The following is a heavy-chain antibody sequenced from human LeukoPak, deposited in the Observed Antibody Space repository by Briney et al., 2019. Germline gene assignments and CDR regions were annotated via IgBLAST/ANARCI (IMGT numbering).Heavy chain of an antibody. Sequence: GGSLRLSCAASGFSFSNYWMCWVRQAPGKGLVCVSRINSDGSTTTYADSVKGRFTISRDNSKNTLHLQMNSMRAEDTAVYYCAKGAMPYYDGSGYNYFDYWGQGTPVTVSS. D-gene: IGHD3-22*01. V-gene: IGHV3-74*03. CDR3: AKGAMPYYDGSGYNYFDY. CDR2: INSDGSTT. J-gene: IGHJ4*02. CDR1: GFSFSNYW.